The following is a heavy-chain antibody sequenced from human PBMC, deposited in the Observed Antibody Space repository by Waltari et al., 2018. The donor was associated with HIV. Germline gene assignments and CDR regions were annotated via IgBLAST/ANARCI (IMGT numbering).Heavy chain of an antibody. V-gene: IGHV3-48*01. J-gene: IGHJ4*02. CDR2: ISSCSSAR. D-gene: IGHD2-21*02. Sequence: EVQLVESGGGLVQPGGSLRLSGEASGFSFSQYSMYWVRQAPGKGLEWVSYISSCSSARYYADSLKGRFTISRDNAKNSLYLQMYSLRPEDTAVYYCARDGDRRDFDYWGQGTLVTVSS. CDR1: GFSFSQYS. CDR3: ARDGDRRDFDY.